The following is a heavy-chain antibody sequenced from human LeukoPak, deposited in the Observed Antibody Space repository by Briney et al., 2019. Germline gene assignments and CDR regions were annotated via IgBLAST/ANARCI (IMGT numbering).Heavy chain of an antibody. V-gene: IGHV3-30*02. CDR2: IRFDGTTQ. J-gene: IGHJ4*01. CDR1: GFVFSSYG. D-gene: IGHD3-22*01. CDR3: SKESNYDSSGYFN. Sequence: PGGSLRLSCAASGFVFSSYGIHWVRQAPGKGLEWVSFIRFDGTTQYYADSVKGRFTISRDNSKFTVHLLMTSLRPEDTAVYYCSKESNYDSSGYFNWGHGTLVTVSS.